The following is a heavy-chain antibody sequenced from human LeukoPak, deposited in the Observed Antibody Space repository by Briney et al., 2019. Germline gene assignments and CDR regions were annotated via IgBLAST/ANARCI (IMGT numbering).Heavy chain of an antibody. J-gene: IGHJ4*02. CDR1: GGSFSTYY. Sequence: SETLSLTCTVTGGSFSTYYWSWIRQPPGKGLEWIGHFYYSGSTNYNPSLKSRVTISVDTSKNQFSLKLSSVTAADTAVYYCACTYCGADCSEVERFFDYWGQGTLVTVSS. D-gene: IGHD2-21*02. V-gene: IGHV4-59*08. CDR3: ACTYCGADCSEVERFFDY. CDR2: FYYSGST.